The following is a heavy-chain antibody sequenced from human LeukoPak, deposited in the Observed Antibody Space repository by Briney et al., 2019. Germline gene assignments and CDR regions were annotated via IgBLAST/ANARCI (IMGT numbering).Heavy chain of an antibody. CDR2: IDPNSGGT. CDR3: ARTTESYDRSGYWVYYFDY. Sequence: GASVTVSCKASGYTFTGYYMHWVRQAPGQGLEWMGWIDPNSGGTNYAQKFQGRVTMTRDTSISTAYMVLNRLRSDDTAVYYCARTTESYDRSGYWVYYFDYWGQGTLVTVSS. J-gene: IGHJ4*02. D-gene: IGHD3-22*01. V-gene: IGHV1-2*02. CDR1: GYTFTGYY.